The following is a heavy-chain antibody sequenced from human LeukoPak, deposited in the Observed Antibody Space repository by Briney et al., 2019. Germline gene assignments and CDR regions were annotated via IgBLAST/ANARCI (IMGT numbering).Heavy chain of an antibody. D-gene: IGHD2-21*02. CDR1: GYTFTNYA. V-gene: IGHV1-3*01. J-gene: IGHJ4*02. Sequence: GASVQVSCKASGYTFTNYAMHWLRQAPGHRFEWMGWINGITGYAKYSQTFQDRVSITRDTSASTAYMELSSLRSEDTAVYYCARDSFLVTAIHDYWGQGTLVTVSS. CDR3: ARDSFLVTAIHDY. CDR2: INGITGYA.